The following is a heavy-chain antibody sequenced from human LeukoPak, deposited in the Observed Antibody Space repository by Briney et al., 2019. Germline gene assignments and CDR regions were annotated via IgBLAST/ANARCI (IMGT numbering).Heavy chain of an antibody. V-gene: IGHV4-39*01. CDR2: IYCTGST. CDR3: ARPSLASINPVRLGYTDI. Sequence: PSETLSLTCTVSGGSITTYSYYWGWIRQPPGKGLEWIGSIYCTGSTYYNPSLNSRVTISVDTSKNQFSLKLSSVTAADTALYYCARPSLASINPVRLGYTDIWGQGTMVTVSS. J-gene: IGHJ3*02. D-gene: IGHD1-1*01. CDR1: GGSITTYSYY.